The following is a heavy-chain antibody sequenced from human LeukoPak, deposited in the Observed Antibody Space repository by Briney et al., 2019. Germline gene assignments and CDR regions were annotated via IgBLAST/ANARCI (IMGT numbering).Heavy chain of an antibody. V-gene: IGHV3-72*01. D-gene: IGHD5-18*01. J-gene: IGHJ4*02. CDR3: AREVGDTATAFDY. Sequence: GGSLRLSCAASGFTFSDHYMDWVRQAPGKGLEWVGRTRNKANSYTTEYAASVKGRFTISRDDSKNSLYLQMNSLKTEDTAVYYCAREVGDTATAFDYWGQGTLVTVSS. CDR2: TRNKANSYTT. CDR1: GFTFSDHY.